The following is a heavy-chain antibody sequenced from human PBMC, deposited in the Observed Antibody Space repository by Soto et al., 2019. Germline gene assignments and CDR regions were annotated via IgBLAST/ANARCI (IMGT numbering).Heavy chain of an antibody. Sequence: SETLSLTCTVSGGSISSSSYYWGWIRQPPGKGLEWIGSIYYSGSTYYNPSLKSRVTISVDTSKNQFSLKLSSVTAADTAVYYCARQKRIAAHSVPRETWFDPWGQGTLVTVSS. CDR2: IYYSGST. CDR3: ARQKRIAAHSVPRETWFDP. D-gene: IGHD6-6*01. CDR1: GGSISSSSYY. J-gene: IGHJ5*02. V-gene: IGHV4-39*01.